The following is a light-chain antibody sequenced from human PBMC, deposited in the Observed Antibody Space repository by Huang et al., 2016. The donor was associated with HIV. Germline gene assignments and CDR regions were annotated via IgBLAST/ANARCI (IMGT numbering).Light chain of an antibody. CDR2: GAS. Sequence: DIQMTQSPSSLSASVGDRVTITCRASQTSSKYLNWYQQKPGKAPKLLIYGASSLQSGVPSRFSGRGSGTDVNLTIDSLQPEDFAIYYCQQSYTTPRTFGQGTKVEIK. V-gene: IGKV1-39*01. CDR3: QQSYTTPRT. CDR1: QTSSKY. J-gene: IGKJ1*01.